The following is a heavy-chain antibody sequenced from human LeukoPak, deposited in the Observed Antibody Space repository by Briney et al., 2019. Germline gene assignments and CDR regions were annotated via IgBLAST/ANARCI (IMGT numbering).Heavy chain of an antibody. V-gene: IGHV3-21*01. Sequence: GGSLRLSCTASGFTFNGDSMNWVRQAPGKGLEWVSSLSSSSSHIYYSNSGRGRFTISRDNAKNSLYLQMNSLRAEDTAVYYCARGRPGYCTGGSCTGDFDYWGQGTLVTVSS. CDR3: ARGRPGYCTGGSCTGDFDY. CDR2: LSSSSSHI. CDR1: GFTFNGDS. J-gene: IGHJ4*02. D-gene: IGHD2-15*01.